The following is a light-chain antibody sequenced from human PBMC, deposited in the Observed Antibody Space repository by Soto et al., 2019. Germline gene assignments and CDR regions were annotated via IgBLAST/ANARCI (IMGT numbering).Light chain of an antibody. CDR1: SSDVGGENY. J-gene: IGLJ2*01. CDR2: GVT. CDR3: GSYTSSNTWV. Sequence: QSALTQPASVSGSPGQSIAISCTGSSSDVGGENYVSWYQQHPGKAPKLIIYGVTNRPSGVSDRFSGSKSGNTASLTISGLQAEDEADYYCGSYTSSNTWVFGGGTKLTVL. V-gene: IGLV2-14*01.